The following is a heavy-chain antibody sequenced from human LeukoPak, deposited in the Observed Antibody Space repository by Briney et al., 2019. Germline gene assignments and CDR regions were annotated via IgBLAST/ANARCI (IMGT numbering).Heavy chain of an antibody. CDR1: GGSISSYY. CDR3: ARHGVIWLQVSASFDY. Sequence: PSETLSLTCTVSGGSISSYYWGWIRQPPGKGLEWIGSIYYSGSSYYHPSLTRRVTISVDTSKTQCSLKLSSVTTAETAVYYCARHGVIWLQVSASFDYWGQGTLVTVSS. V-gene: IGHV4-39*07. J-gene: IGHJ4*02. CDR2: IYYSGSS. D-gene: IGHD5-24*01.